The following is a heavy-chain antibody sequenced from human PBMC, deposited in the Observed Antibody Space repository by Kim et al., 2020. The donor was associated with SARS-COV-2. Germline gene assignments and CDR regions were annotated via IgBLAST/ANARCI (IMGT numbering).Heavy chain of an antibody. Sequence: ASVKVSCKASGYTFTSYDINWVRQATGQGLEWMGWMNPNSGNTGYAQKFQGRVTMTRNTSISTAYMELSSLRSEDTAVYYCARGVRGHIVVVIAIRYYYGMDVWGQGTRVTVSS. CDR1: GYTFTSYD. V-gene: IGHV1-8*01. CDR3: ARGVRGHIVVVIAIRYYYGMDV. J-gene: IGHJ6*02. D-gene: IGHD2-21*01. CDR2: MNPNSGNT.